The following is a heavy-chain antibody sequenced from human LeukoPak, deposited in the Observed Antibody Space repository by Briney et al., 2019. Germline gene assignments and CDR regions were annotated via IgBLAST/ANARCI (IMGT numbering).Heavy chain of an antibody. CDR1: GFTFSSYE. D-gene: IGHD6-13*01. Sequence: GGPLRLSCAASGFTFSSYEMNWVRQAPGKGLEWVSYISSSGSTIYYADSVKGRFTISRDNAKNSLYLQMNSLRAEDTAVYYCAREQAAAANFDYWGQGTLVTVSS. CDR2: ISSSGSTI. V-gene: IGHV3-48*03. CDR3: AREQAAAANFDY. J-gene: IGHJ4*02.